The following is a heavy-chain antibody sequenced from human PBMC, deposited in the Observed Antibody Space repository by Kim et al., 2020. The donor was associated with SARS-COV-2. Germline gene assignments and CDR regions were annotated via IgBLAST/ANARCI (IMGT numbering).Heavy chain of an antibody. CDR1: GFTFSSYA. D-gene: IGHD3-10*01. CDR2: ISYDGSNK. Sequence: GGSLRLSCAASGFTFSSYAMHWVRQAPGKGLEWVAVISYDGSNKYYADSVKGRFTISRDNSKNTLYLQMNSLRAEDTAVYYCARDSSTYGSGTVGDYWGQGTLVTVSS. CDR3: ARDSSTYGSGTVGDY. V-gene: IGHV3-30*04. J-gene: IGHJ4*02.